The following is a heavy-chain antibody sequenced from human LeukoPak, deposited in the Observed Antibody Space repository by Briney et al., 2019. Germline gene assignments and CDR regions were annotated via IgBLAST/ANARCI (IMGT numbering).Heavy chain of an antibody. CDR2: INPNSGGT. Sequence: ASVKVSCKASGYTFTGYYMHWVRQAPGQGLEWMGWINPNSGGTNYAQKFQGRVTMTRDTSISTAYMELSRLRSDDTAVYYCARDLPGFTIYDYVWGSYRPFDYWGQGILVTVSS. V-gene: IGHV1-2*02. D-gene: IGHD3-16*02. CDR1: GYTFTGYY. CDR3: ARDLPGFTIYDYVWGSYRPFDY. J-gene: IGHJ4*02.